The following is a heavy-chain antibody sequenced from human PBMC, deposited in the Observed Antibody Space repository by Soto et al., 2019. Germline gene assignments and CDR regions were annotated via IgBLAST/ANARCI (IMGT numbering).Heavy chain of an antibody. CDR3: ARRTYYDFWSGYPFDY. J-gene: IGHJ4*02. D-gene: IGHD3-3*01. CDR1: GGSISSYY. Sequence: SETLSLTCTVSGGSISSYYWSWIRQPPGKGLEWIGYIYYSGSTNYNPSLKSRVTISVDTSKNQFSLKLSSVTAADTAVYYCARRTYYDFWSGYPFDYWGQGTLVTVS. CDR2: IYYSGST. V-gene: IGHV4-59*01.